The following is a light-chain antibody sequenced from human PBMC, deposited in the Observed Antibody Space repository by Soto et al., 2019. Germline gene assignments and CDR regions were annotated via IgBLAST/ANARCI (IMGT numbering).Light chain of an antibody. CDR3: QQRSNWWT. CDR1: QSVSSY. CDR2: DAS. J-gene: IGKJ1*01. Sequence: EIVLTQSPATLSLSPAERATLSCRASQSVSSYLAWYQQKPGQAPRLLIYDASNRATGIPARFSGSGSGTDFTLTISSLESEDFAVYYCQQRSNWWTFGQGTKVEIK. V-gene: IGKV3-11*01.